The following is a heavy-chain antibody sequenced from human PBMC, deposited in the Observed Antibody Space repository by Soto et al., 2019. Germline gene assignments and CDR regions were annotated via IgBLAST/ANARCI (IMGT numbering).Heavy chain of an antibody. D-gene: IGHD3-16*01. Sequence: EVQLLESGGGLVQPGGSLRLSCAASGFTVSSYAMSWVRQAPGKGLAWVSVISGSGSTYSADSVKGRFTISRDSSKNTVYLQMNSRRAEDTAVYYCAKALRFTFTTGYYMDVWGRGTTVTVSS. CDR2: ISGSGST. CDR1: GFTVSSYA. J-gene: IGHJ6*03. CDR3: AKALRFTFTTGYYMDV. V-gene: IGHV3-23*01.